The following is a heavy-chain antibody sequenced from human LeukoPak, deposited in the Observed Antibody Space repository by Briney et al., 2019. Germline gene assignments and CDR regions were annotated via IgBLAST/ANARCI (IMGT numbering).Heavy chain of an antibody. V-gene: IGHV4-39*07. CDR1: GGSVSSGSYY. J-gene: IGHJ4*02. CDR2: INHSGST. D-gene: IGHD3-9*01. CDR3: ASTKAGILTGYRRQPFDY. Sequence: SETLSLTCTVSGGSVSSGSYYWSWIRQPPGKGLEWIGEINHSGSTNYNPSLKSRVTISVDTSKNQFSLKLSSATAADTAVYYCASTKAGILTGYRRQPFDYWGQGTLVTVSS.